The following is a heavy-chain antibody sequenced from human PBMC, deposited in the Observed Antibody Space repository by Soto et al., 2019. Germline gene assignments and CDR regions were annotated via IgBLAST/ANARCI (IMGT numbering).Heavy chain of an antibody. CDR2: I. CDR1: GFTFSSYG. Sequence: QVQLVESGGGVVQPGRSLRLSCAASGFTFSSYGMHWVRQDPGKGLEWVAVIKGRFTISRDNSKNTLYLQMNSLRAEETAVYSCARYYYDSSGYYPLWGQGTLVTVSS. D-gene: IGHD3-22*01. CDR3: ARYYYDSSGYYPL. J-gene: IGHJ4*02. V-gene: IGHV3-33*01.